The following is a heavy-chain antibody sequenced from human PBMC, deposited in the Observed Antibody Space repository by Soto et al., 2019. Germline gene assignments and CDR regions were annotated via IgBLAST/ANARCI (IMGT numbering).Heavy chain of an antibody. V-gene: IGHV3-23*01. CDR2: ISGSGGST. CDR1: GFTFSSYA. CDR3: ARLSGSGSYHVWFGMDV. J-gene: IGHJ6*02. Sequence: EVQLLESGGGLVQPGGSLRLSCAASGFTFSSYAMSWVRQAPGKGLEWVSAISGSGGSTYYADSVKGRFTISRDNSKNTLYLQMNSLRAEDTAVYYCARLSGSGSYHVWFGMDVWGQGTTVTVSS. D-gene: IGHD3-10*01.